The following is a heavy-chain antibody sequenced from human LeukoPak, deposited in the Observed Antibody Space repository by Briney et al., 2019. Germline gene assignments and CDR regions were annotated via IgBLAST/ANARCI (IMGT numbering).Heavy chain of an antibody. D-gene: IGHD3-10*01. CDR2: ISGSGGNT. V-gene: IGHV3-23*01. CDR3: AKDRRAGSYDY. Sequence: GGSLRLSYAASGFTFSRNGMTWGRQAPGKGLEWVSAISGSGGNTYYADSVKGRFTSSRDNSKNTLYLQMNSLRAEDTAVYYCAKDRRAGSYDYWGQGTLVTVSS. J-gene: IGHJ4*02. CDR1: GFTFSRNG.